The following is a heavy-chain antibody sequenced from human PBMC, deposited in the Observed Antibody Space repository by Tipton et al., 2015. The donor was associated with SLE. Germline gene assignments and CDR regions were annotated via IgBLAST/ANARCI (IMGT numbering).Heavy chain of an antibody. Sequence: TLSLTCAVYGGSFSDYYWSWIRQPPGKGLEWIGYIYYSGSTNYNPSLKSRVTISVDTSKNQFSLKLSSVTAADTAVYYCARDPRWGYSGRRGAYYYGMDVWGQGTTVTVSS. V-gene: IGHV4-59*01. CDR3: ARDPRWGYSGRRGAYYYGMDV. J-gene: IGHJ6*02. CDR1: GGSFSDYY. CDR2: IYYSGST. D-gene: IGHD1-26*01.